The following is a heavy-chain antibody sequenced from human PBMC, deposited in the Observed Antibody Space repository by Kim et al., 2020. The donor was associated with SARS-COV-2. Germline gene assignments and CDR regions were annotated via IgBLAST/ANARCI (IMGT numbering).Heavy chain of an antibody. V-gene: IGHV5-51*01. CDR2: IYPDDSAT. Sequence: GESLKISCKGSGYTFTNYWIGWVRQMPGKGLEWMGIIYPDDSATTYSPSFQGQVTISADKSISTAYLQWSSLKASDTAMYYCARRTNYNLGVWGQGTTVTVSS. J-gene: IGHJ6*02. CDR1: GYTFTNYW. D-gene: IGHD1-7*01. CDR3: ARRTNYNLGV.